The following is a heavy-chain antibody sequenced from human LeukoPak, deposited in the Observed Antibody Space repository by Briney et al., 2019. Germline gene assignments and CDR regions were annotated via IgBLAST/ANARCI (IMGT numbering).Heavy chain of an antibody. CDR1: GASISSHY. CDR2: IHYSGST. D-gene: IGHD2-2*01. J-gene: IGHJ4*02. CDR3: ARWTGYCSDTSCRYYFDY. V-gene: IGHV4-59*11. Sequence: SETLSLTCSVSGASISSHYWSWIRQPPGKGLEWIGYIHYSGSTNCNPSHKSRVTISLDTSKNQFSLKLSSVTAADTAVYYCARWTGYCSDTSCRYYFDYWGQGTLVTVSS.